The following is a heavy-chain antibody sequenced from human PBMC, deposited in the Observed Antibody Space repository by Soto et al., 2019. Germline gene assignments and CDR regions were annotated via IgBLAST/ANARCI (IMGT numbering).Heavy chain of an antibody. CDR2: TIPNFGTA. CDR1: GDTFSSFA. Sequence: SVKGSCKASGDTFSSFAISCGRQAPGQGLEWMGGTIPNFGTANYAQKFQDRVTITVDEYTTTAHMEVSGLRSEDTAAYFCARGWGHSDSSGYYMYLEQWGQGTQVTVS. J-gene: IGHJ4*02. CDR3: ARGWGHSDSSGYYMYLEQ. D-gene: IGHD3-22*01. V-gene: IGHV1-69*13.